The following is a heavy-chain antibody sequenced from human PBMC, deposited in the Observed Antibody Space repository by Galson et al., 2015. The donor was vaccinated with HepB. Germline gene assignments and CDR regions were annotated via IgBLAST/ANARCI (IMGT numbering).Heavy chain of an antibody. J-gene: IGHJ6*02. Sequence: SVKVSCKASGYTFMNHYMNWVRQAPGQGLEWMGIINPSGGSTTYAQKFQGRVTMTRDTSTSTVYMELSSLRSEDTAVYHCARAASDYYGMDVWGQGTTVTVSS. CDR1: GYTFMNHY. CDR3: ARAASDYYGMDV. V-gene: IGHV1-46*01. CDR2: INPSGGST.